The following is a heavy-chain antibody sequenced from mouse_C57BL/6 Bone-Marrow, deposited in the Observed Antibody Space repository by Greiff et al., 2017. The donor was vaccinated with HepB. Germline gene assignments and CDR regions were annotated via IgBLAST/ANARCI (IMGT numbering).Heavy chain of an antibody. CDR2: IDPNSGGT. D-gene: IGHD2-3*01. J-gene: IGHJ1*03. Sequence: VQLQQSGAELVKPGASVKLSCKASGYTFTSYWIGRIDPNSGGTKYNEKFKSKATLTVDKPSSTAYMQLSSLTSEDSAVYYCARFGYFSYWYFEGGVTGTTVTVSS. CDR1: GYTFTSYW. V-gene: IGHV1-72*01. CDR3: ARFGYFSYWYFEG.